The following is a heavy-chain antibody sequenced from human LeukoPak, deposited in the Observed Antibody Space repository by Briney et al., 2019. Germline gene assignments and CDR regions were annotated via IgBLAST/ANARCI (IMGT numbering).Heavy chain of an antibody. CDR2: IIPIFGTA. CDR3: GVAARQENYYYYMDV. V-gene: IGHV1-69*06. Sequence: ASVKVSCKASGGTFSSYASSGVRQAPGQGLEWMGGIIPIFGTANYAQKFQGRATITADKSTSTAYMELSSLRSEDTAVYYCGVAARQENYYYYMDVWGKGTTVTVSS. D-gene: IGHD6-6*01. J-gene: IGHJ6*03. CDR1: GGTFSSYA.